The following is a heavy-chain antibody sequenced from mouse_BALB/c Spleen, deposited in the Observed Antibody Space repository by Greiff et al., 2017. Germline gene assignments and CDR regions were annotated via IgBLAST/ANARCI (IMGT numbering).Heavy chain of an antibody. D-gene: IGHD2-14*01. Sequence: EVQRVESGPGLVKPSQSLSLTCTVTGYSITSDYAWNWIRQFPGNKLEWMGYISYSGSTSYNPSLKSRISITRDTSKNQFFLQLNSVTTEDTATYYCARYYRYGLFDYWGQGTTLTVSS. V-gene: IGHV3-2*02. CDR2: ISYSGST. CDR1: GYSITSDYA. J-gene: IGHJ2*01. CDR3: ARYYRYGLFDY.